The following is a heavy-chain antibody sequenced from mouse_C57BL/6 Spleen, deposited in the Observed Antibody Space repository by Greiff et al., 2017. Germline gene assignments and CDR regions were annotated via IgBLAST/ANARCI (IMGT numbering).Heavy chain of an antibody. CDR3: ARTHGREGYAMDY. D-gene: IGHD1-1*01. J-gene: IGHJ4*01. CDR1: GYTFTSYT. CDR2: INPSSGYT. V-gene: IGHV1-4*01. Sequence: VKLMESGAELARPGASVKMSCKASGYTFTSYTMHWVKQRPGQGLEWIGYINPSSGYTKYNQKFKDKATLTADKASSTAYMQLSSLTSEDSAVYYCARTHGREGYAMDYWGQGTSVTVSS.